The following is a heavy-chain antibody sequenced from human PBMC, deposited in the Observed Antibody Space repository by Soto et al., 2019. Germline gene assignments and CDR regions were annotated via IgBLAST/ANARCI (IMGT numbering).Heavy chain of an antibody. D-gene: IGHD5-12*01. V-gene: IGHV1-18*01. Sequence: ASVKVSCKASGYTFTSYGISWVRQAPGQGLEWMGWISAYNGNTNYAQKLQGRVTMTTDTSTSTAYMELRSLRSDDTAVYYCARPLHASGYDLSLFAFDIWGQGTMVTVSS. J-gene: IGHJ3*02. CDR2: ISAYNGNT. CDR3: ARPLHASGYDLSLFAFDI. CDR1: GYTFTSYG.